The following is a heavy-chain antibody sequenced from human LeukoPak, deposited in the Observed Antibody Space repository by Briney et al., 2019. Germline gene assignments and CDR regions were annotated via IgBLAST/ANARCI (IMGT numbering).Heavy chain of an antibody. Sequence: PGGSLRLSCAASGFTFSSYAMSWVRQAPGKGLEWVSALSGSGGSTYYADSVKGRFTISRDNSKNTLYLQMDSLRAEDTAVYYCAKHLRPAATAYYFDYWGQGTLVTVSS. D-gene: IGHD6-25*01. V-gene: IGHV3-23*01. CDR3: AKHLRPAATAYYFDY. J-gene: IGHJ4*02. CDR1: GFTFSSYA. CDR2: LSGSGGST.